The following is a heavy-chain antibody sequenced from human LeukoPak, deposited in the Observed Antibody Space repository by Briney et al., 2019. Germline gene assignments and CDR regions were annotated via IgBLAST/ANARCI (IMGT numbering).Heavy chain of an antibody. CDR3: GKDLVVTTVYYFYYGMDD. CDR1: GFTFSNYG. CDR2: LSADGSHK. J-gene: IGHJ6*02. V-gene: IGHV3-30*18. D-gene: IGHD2/OR15-2a*01. Sequence: GGSLRLSCAASGFTFSNYGMHWVRQAPGKGLEWVAVLSADGSHKQFADSVKDRFAISRDNSKNTLYLQMNSLRAEDTAVYYCGKDLVVTTVYYFYYGMDDRGQGTTVTVSS.